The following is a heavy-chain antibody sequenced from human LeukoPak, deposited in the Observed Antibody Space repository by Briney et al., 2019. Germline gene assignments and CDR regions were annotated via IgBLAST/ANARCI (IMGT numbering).Heavy chain of an antibody. CDR3: ARCRPWVRLGELSY. CDR1: GFTFISYW. V-gene: IGHV3-7*01. CDR2: IKQDGSEK. Sequence: GGSLRLSCAASGFTFISYWMSWVRQAPGKGLEWVANIKQDGSEKYYVDSVKGRFTISRDNAKNSLYLQMNSLRAEDTAVYYCARCRPWVRLGELSYWGQGTLVTVSS. D-gene: IGHD3-16*02. J-gene: IGHJ4*02.